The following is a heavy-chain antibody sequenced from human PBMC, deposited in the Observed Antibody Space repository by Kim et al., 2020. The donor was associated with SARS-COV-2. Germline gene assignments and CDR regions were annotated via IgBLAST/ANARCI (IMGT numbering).Heavy chain of an antibody. V-gene: IGHV3-9*01. CDR3: AKDIGTGYATV. CDR1: GFTFDDYA. CDR2: ISWNSGSI. J-gene: IGHJ3*01. Sequence: GGSLRLSCAASGFTFDDYAMHWVRQAPGKGLEWVSGISWNSGSIGYADSVKGRFTISRDNAKNSLYLQMNSLRAEDTALYYCAKDIGTGYATVWGQGTMVTVSS. D-gene: IGHD1-1*01.